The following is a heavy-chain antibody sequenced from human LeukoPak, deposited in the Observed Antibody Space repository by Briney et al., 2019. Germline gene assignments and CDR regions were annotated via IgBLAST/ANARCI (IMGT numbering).Heavy chain of an antibody. CDR1: GYTFTGYY. CDR3: ARDLLVGDGYPEYQFDY. J-gene: IGHJ4*02. V-gene: IGHV1-2*02. D-gene: IGHD5-24*01. Sequence: ASVKVSCKASGYTFTGYYMHWVRQAPGQGLEWMGWINPNSGGTNYAQKFQGRVTMTRDTSISTAYMELSRLRSDDTAVYYCARDLLVGDGYPEYQFDYWGQGTLVTVSS. CDR2: INPNSGGT.